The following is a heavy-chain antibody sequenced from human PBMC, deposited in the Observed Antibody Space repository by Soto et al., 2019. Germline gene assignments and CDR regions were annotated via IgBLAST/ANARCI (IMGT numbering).Heavy chain of an antibody. CDR1: GFTFSSYG. Sequence: QVQLVESGGGVVQPGRSLRLSCAASGFTFSSYGMHWVRQAPGKGLEWVAVIGYDGSNKYYADSVKGRFTISRDNSKNTLYLQMNSLRAEDTAVYYCARDHPYIGSTMSYYGMDVWGQGTTVTVSS. D-gene: IGHD1-26*01. CDR2: IGYDGSNK. CDR3: ARDHPYIGSTMSYYGMDV. J-gene: IGHJ6*02. V-gene: IGHV3-33*01.